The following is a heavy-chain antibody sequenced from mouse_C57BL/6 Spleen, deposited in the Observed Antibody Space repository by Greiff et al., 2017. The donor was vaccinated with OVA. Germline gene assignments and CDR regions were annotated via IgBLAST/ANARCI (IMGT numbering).Heavy chain of an antibody. J-gene: IGHJ4*01. Sequence: VMLVESGAELAKPGASVTLSCKASGYTFTSYWMHWVKQRPGQGLEWIGYINPSSGYTKYNQKFKDKATLTADKSSSTAYMQLSSLTYEDSAVYYCARSAGGYDYHYYAMDYWGQGTSVTVSS. CDR3: ARSAGGYDYHYYAMDY. V-gene: IGHV1-7*01. CDR1: GYTFTSYW. D-gene: IGHD2-4*01. CDR2: INPSSGYT.